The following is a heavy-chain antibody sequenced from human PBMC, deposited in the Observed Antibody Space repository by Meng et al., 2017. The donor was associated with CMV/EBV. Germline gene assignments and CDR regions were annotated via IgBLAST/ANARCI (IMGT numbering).Heavy chain of an antibody. CDR3: ARDKGRVVVVPAARTKYNWFDP. Sequence: SYYWGWIRQPPGKGLEWIGSIYYSGSTYYNPSLKSRVTTSVDTSKNQFSLKLSSVTAADTAVYYCARDKGRVVVVPAARTKYNWFDPWGQGTLVTVSS. V-gene: IGHV4-39*07. D-gene: IGHD2-2*01. CDR1: SYY. J-gene: IGHJ5*02. CDR2: IYYSGST.